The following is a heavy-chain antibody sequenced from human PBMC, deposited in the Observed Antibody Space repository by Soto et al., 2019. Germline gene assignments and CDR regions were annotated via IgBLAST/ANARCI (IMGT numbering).Heavy chain of an antibody. J-gene: IGHJ6*01. D-gene: IGHD1-26*01. CDR2: INPNSGGT. CDR3: ARDEVGANYDYYYYGMDF. CDR1: GYTFTGYY. Sequence: ASVKVSCKASGYTFTGYYMHWVRPAPGQGLEWMGWINPNSGGTNYAQKFQGGVTMTRDTSISTAYMELSRLRSDDTAVYYCARDEVGANYDYYYYGMDFWGQGTTVTVSS. V-gene: IGHV1-2*02.